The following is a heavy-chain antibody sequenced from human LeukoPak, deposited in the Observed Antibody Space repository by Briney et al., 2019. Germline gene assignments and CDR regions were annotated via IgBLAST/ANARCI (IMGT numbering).Heavy chain of an antibody. CDR2: IYTSGST. CDR1: GGSISSGSYY. J-gene: IGHJ4*02. D-gene: IGHD2-2*01. CDR3: ASAIVVVPAALGY. V-gene: IGHV4-61*02. Sequence: SQTLSLTCTVSGGSISSGSYYWSWIRQPAGKGLEWIGRIYTSGSTNYNPSLKSRVTISVDTSKNQFSLKLSSVTAADTAVYYCASAIVVVPAALGYWGQGTLVTVSS.